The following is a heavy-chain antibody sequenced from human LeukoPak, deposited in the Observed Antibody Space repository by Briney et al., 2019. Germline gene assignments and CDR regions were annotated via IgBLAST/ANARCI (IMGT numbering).Heavy chain of an antibody. J-gene: IGHJ4*02. CDR1: GGTFSSYA. V-gene: IGHV1-69*05. Sequence: SVKVSCKASGGTFSSYAISWVRQAPGQGLEWMGGIIPIFGTANYAQKFQGRVTITTDESTSTAYMELSSLRSEDTAVYYCATRGYSYGSEFDYWGQGTLVTVPS. CDR3: ATRGYSYGSEFDY. CDR2: IIPIFGTA. D-gene: IGHD5-18*01.